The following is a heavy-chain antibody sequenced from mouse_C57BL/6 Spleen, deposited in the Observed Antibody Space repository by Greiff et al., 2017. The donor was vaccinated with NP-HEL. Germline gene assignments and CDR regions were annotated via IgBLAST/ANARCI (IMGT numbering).Heavy chain of an antibody. CDR3: ARGVITTVVRGWYFDV. D-gene: IGHD1-1*01. J-gene: IGHJ1*03. CDR1: GYSITSGYY. Sequence: VQLQQSGPGLVKPSQSLSLTCSVTGYSITSGYYWNWIRQFPGNKLEWMGYISYDGSNNYNPSLKNRISITRDTSKNQFFLKLNSVTTEDTATYYCARGVITTVVRGWYFDVWGTGTTVTVSS. CDR2: ISYDGSN. V-gene: IGHV3-6*01.